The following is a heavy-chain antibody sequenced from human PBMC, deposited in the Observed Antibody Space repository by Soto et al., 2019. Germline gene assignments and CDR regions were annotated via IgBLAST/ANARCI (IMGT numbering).Heavy chain of an antibody. Sequence: SGGGLVQPGRSLRLSCAASGFTFDDYAMHWVRQAPGKGLEWVSGISWNSGRMGYADSVKGRFTISRDNAKNSLYLQMNSLRAEDTALYYCAKDKWELSYYFDHWGQGTLVTVSS. D-gene: IGHD1-26*01. CDR2: ISWNSGRM. CDR1: GFTFDDYA. J-gene: IGHJ4*02. V-gene: IGHV3-9*01. CDR3: AKDKWELSYYFDH.